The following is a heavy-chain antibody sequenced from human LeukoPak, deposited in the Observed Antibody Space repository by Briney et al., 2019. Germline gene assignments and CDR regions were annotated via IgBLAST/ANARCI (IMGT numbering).Heavy chain of an antibody. CDR3: ARAPYSSSWFYFDH. CDR2: ISSSSSHT. Sequence: PGGSLRLSCAASGFTFSDYYMSWIRQAPGKGLEWVSYISSSSSHTNYADSATGRFTISRDNAKNSLYLQMNSLRAEDTAVYYCARAPYSSSWFYFDHWGQGTLVTVSS. V-gene: IGHV3-11*06. J-gene: IGHJ4*01. D-gene: IGHD6-13*01. CDR1: GFTFSDYY.